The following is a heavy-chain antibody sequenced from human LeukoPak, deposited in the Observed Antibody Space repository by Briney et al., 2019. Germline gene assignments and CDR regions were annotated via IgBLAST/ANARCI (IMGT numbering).Heavy chain of an antibody. D-gene: IGHD1-1*01. CDR3: AKVARPVQLERQLWFDP. V-gene: IGHV3-23*01. J-gene: IGHJ5*02. CDR2: ISGSGGSI. CDR1: GFTFSSYA. Sequence: PGGSLRLSCAASGFTFSSYAMSWVRQAPGKGLEWVSAISGSGGSIYYADSVKGRFTISRDNAKSSLYLQMNSLRAEDTAVYYCAKVARPVQLERQLWFDPWGQGTLVTVSS.